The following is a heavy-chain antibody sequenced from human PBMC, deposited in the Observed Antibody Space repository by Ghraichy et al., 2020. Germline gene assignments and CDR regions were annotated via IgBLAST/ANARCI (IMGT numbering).Heavy chain of an antibody. D-gene: IGHD6-13*01. V-gene: IGHV4-34*01. CDR2: INHIGST. CDR1: GGSFSGYY. CDR3: AREPYSSSYAAFDY. J-gene: IGHJ4*02. Sequence: SQTLSLTCAVYGGSFSGYYWSWIRQPPGKGLEWIGEINHIGSTNYNPSLKSRVTISVDTSKNQFSLKLSSVTAADTAVHYCAREPYSSSYAAFDYWGQGTLVTVSS.